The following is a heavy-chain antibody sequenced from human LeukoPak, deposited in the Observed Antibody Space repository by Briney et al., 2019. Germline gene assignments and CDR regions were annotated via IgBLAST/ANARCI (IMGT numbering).Heavy chain of an antibody. J-gene: IGHJ5*02. V-gene: IGHV4-34*01. CDR2: INHSGST. CDR3: ARSGRWSGYPNWFDP. D-gene: IGHD3-3*01. Sequence: SETLSLTRVVHGGSLSGSYGCSIRHPPGKGLEWMGEINHSGSTNYNPSLKSRVTISADTSKNQFSLKLSSVTAADTAVYYCARSGRWSGYPNWFDPWGQGTLVTVSS. CDR1: GGSLSGSY.